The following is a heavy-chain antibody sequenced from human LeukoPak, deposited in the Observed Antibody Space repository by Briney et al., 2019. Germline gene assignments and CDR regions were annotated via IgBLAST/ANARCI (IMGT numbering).Heavy chain of an antibody. Sequence: SVKVSCKASGYTFTSYGISWVRQAPGQGLAWMGGIIPIFGTANYSQKFQGRVTITTDESTSTAYMELSSLRSEDTAVYYCARGGSRTGIEAFDIWGQGTMVTVSS. V-gene: IGHV1-69*05. CDR2: IIPIFGTA. J-gene: IGHJ3*02. CDR1: GYTFTSYG. CDR3: ARGGSRTGIEAFDI. D-gene: IGHD1-26*01.